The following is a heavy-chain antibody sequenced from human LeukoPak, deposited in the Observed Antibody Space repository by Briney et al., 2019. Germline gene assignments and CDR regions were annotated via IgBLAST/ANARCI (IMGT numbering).Heavy chain of an antibody. CDR3: ARVRRWFGEAGDQYYMDV. J-gene: IGHJ6*03. CDR1: GGSFSGYY. V-gene: IGHV4-34*01. D-gene: IGHD3-10*01. Sequence: KTSETLSLTCAVYGGSFSGYYWSWIRQPPGKGLEWIGEINRSGNTNYNSSLKRRVTISVDTSKNQFSLRLSSVTAADTAVYYCARVRRWFGEAGDQYYMDVWGKGTTVTISS. CDR2: INRSGNT.